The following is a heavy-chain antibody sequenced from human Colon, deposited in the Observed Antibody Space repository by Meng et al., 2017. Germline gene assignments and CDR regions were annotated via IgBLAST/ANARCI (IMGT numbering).Heavy chain of an antibody. Sequence: GQLQQWGAGLLKPSETLSLTCAVYGGSVSGYYWSWIRQAPGKGLEWIGDIIQSGSTNYNPSLESRVTMSVDRSKNQFSLKLNSVTAADTAVYYCAAIFGLGPGYWGQGTLVTVSS. D-gene: IGHD3-3*01. V-gene: IGHV4-34*12. CDR1: GGSVSGYY. CDR2: IIQSGST. CDR3: AAIFGLGPGY. J-gene: IGHJ4*02.